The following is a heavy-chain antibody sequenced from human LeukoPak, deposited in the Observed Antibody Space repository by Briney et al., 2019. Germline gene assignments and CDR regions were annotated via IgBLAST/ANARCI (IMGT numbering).Heavy chain of an antibody. CDR3: TRDPILGAPDYFDY. Sequence: QPGTSLTLSCAASGFTFSNYVTHWVRQAPGKGLEWVAVTSTDENLKFYADSVKGRFTISRDNSKNTLYLQMNSLRAEDTAVYYCTRDPILGAPDYFDYWGQGTLVTVSS. V-gene: IGHV3-30*04. CDR2: TSTDENLK. J-gene: IGHJ4*02. D-gene: IGHD1-26*01. CDR1: GFTFSNYV.